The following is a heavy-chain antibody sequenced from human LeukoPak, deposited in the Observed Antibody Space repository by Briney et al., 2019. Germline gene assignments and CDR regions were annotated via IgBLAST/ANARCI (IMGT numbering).Heavy chain of an antibody. D-gene: IGHD5-18*01. CDR1: ARSFSGYY. V-gene: IGHV4-34*01. J-gene: IGHJ4*02. CDR2: VNHSGST. CDR3: ASEKYSLPLV. Sequence: SETLSLTCAIYARSFSGYYWSWIRQPPGKGLEWIGEVNHSGSTNYNPSLKSRVTISVDTSKNQFSLKLSSVTAADTAVYYCASEKYSLPLVWGQGTLVTVSS.